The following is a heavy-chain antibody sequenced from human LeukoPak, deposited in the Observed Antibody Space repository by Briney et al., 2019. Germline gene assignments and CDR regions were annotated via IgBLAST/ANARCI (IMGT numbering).Heavy chain of an antibody. D-gene: IGHD3-22*01. CDR2: ISTSGGSS. Sequence: GGSLRLSCAASGFTFSSYTMSWVRQAPGKGLEWVSGISTSGGSSSYADSVKGRFTISRDNPRNTLYMQMNSLRAEDTALYYCAIMHPYYDGSGYWVQWGQGTLVTVSS. CDR1: GFTFSSYT. J-gene: IGHJ4*02. CDR3: AIMHPYYDGSGYWVQ. V-gene: IGHV3-23*01.